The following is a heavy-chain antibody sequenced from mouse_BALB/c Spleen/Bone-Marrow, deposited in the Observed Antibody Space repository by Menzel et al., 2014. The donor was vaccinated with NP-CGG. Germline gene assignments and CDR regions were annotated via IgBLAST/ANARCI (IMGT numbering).Heavy chain of an antibody. CDR3: ARGGELRPWFAY. CDR2: ISSGGNT. D-gene: IGHD2-4*01. V-gene: IGHV5-6-5*01. J-gene: IGHJ3*01. CDR1: GFTFSSYA. Sequence: LQQSGGGLVKPGGSLKLSCAASGFTFSSYAMSWVRQTPKKRLEWVASISSGGNTYYPDSMKGRFTISRDNARNILYLQMSSLRSEDTAMYYCARGGELRPWFAYWGQGTLVTVSA.